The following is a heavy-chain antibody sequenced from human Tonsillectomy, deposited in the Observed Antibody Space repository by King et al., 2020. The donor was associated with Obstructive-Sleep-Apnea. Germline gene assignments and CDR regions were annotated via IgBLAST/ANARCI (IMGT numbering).Heavy chain of an antibody. D-gene: IGHD6-13*01. V-gene: IGHV5-10-1*01. CDR3: AKEYSSSWSDDY. CDR2: IDPSDSDT. CDR1: GYSFSSYY. Sequence: QLVQSGAEVKKPGESLRISYQGSGYSFSSYYITWVRQMPGKGLEWMGRIDPSDSDTNYSPSFQGHVTISVYKSINTAYLQWGSLKASDTAMYYCAKEYSSSWSDDYWGQGTLVTVSS. J-gene: IGHJ4*02.